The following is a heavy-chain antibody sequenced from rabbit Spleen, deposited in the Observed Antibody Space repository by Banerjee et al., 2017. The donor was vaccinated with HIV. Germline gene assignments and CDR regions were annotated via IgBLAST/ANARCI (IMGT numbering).Heavy chain of an antibody. Sequence: QQLVESGGGLVKPGASLTLTCKASGVSFSSGFDMCWVRQAPGKGLEWIACIYGGDGTSTAYASWAKGRFTISKTSSTTVTLQMTSLTVADTATYFCARDTGSSFSSYGMDLWGPGTLVTVS. CDR3: ARDTGSSFSSYGMDL. CDR1: GVSFSSGFD. V-gene: IGHV1S40*01. D-gene: IGHD8-1*01. CDR2: IYGGDGTST. J-gene: IGHJ6*01.